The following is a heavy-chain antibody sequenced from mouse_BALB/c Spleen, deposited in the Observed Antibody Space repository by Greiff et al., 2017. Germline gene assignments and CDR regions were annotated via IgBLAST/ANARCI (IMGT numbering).Heavy chain of an antibody. V-gene: IGHV5-17*02. Sequence: EVQGVESGGGLVQPGGSRKLSCAASGFTFSSFGMHWVRQAPEKGLEWVAYISSGSSTIYYADTVKGRFTISRDNPKNTLFLQMTSLRSEDTAMYYCARSGGNYLPYAMDYWGQGTSVTVSS. CDR3: ARSGGNYLPYAMDY. CDR2: ISSGSSTI. D-gene: IGHD2-1*01. J-gene: IGHJ4*01. CDR1: GFTFSSFG.